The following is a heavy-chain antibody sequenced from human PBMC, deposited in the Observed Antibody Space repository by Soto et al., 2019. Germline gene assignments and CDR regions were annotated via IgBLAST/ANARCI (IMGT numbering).Heavy chain of an antibody. Sequence: QVQLVESGGGVVQPGRSLRLSCAASGFTFSSYGMHWVRQAPGKGLEWVAVISYDGSNKYYADSVKGRFTISRDNYKNTLSLQMNRLRAEDTAVYYCAKDRKGVAASPWGQGTLVTVSS. CDR2: ISYDGSNK. CDR3: AKDRKGVAASP. J-gene: IGHJ5*02. V-gene: IGHV3-30*18. D-gene: IGHD6-13*01. CDR1: GFTFSSYG.